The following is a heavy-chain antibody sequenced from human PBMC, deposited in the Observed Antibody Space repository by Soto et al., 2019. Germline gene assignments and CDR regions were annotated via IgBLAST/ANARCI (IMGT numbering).Heavy chain of an antibody. CDR1: GYSFTSYA. J-gene: IGHJ3*02. V-gene: IGHV1-3*01. CDR2: INAGNGNT. D-gene: IGHD2-2*01. CDR3: ARGLGPAASAFDI. Sequence: GASVKVSCKASGYSFTSYAMHWVRQSPGQRLEWMGWINAGNGNTKYSQKFQGRVTITRDTSASTAYMELSSLRSEDTAVYYCARGLGPAASAFDIWGQGTMVTVS.